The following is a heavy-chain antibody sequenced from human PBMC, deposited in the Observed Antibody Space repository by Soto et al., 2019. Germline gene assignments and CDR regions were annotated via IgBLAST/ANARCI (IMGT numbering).Heavy chain of an antibody. CDR3: ARNTNPRRLDV. CDR1: GGSFSGYY. J-gene: IGHJ6*02. Sequence: PSETLSLTCAVYGGSFSGYYWSWIRQPPGKGLEWIGEINHSGSTNYNPSLKSRVTISVDTSKNQFSLKLSSVTAADTAVYYCARNTNPRRLDVWGQGTTVTVSS. CDR2: INHSGST. V-gene: IGHV4-34*01.